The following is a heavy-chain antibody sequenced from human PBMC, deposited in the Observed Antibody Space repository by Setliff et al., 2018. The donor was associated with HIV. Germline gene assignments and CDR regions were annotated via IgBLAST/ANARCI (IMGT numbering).Heavy chain of an antibody. J-gene: IGHJ6*03. V-gene: IGHV4-34*01. D-gene: IGHD3-10*01. Sequence: KPSETLSLTCAVYGGSFSGYYWSWIRQPPGKGLEWIGEIHHRGSTNCNPSLKSRVSISVDTSKNQFSLKLSSVTAADTAVYYCARDRRGYYYGSGSCYMDVWGTGTTVTVSS. CDR1: GGSFSGYY. CDR3: ARDRRGYYYGSGSCYMDV. CDR2: IHHRGST.